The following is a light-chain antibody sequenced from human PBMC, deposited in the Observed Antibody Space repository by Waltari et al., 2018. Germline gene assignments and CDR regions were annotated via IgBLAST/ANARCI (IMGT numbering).Light chain of an antibody. CDR2: VGS. Sequence: DIVMTQSPLALPATPGEPAAIACWSSQRPLHSDGYNYLDGYLQKPGQSPQLLIYVGSNRASGVPDRFSGSGSGTNFTLRISRVEAEDVGVYYCMQVLETPQTFSPGTKVDIK. V-gene: IGKV2-28*01. CDR1: QRPLHSDGYNY. J-gene: IGKJ3*01. CDR3: MQVLETPQT.